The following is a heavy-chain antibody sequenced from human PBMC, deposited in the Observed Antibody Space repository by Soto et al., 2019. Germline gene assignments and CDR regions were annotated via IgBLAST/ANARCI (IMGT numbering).Heavy chain of an antibody. Sequence: QMQLQASGPGLVKPSETLSLTCNVSGASVSHGYWSWIRQPPGKGLEWIGFMYFGGSFNYNPSLTSRDSISVKTSKNQFSIKLTSVTASDTAVDDWARSYYDITGFAVDPWGQGTLVTVSS. V-gene: IGHV4-59*02. J-gene: IGHJ5*02. CDR2: MYFGGSF. CDR1: GASVSHGY. CDR3: ARSYYDITGFAVDP. D-gene: IGHD3-22*01.